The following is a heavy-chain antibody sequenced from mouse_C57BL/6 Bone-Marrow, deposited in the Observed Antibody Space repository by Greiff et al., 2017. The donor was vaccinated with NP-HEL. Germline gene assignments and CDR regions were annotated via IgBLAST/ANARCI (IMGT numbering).Heavy chain of an antibody. CDR3: ATCYDYYAMDY. J-gene: IGHJ4*01. CDR1: GYTFTSYG. V-gene: IGHV1-81*01. Sequence: VKLVESGAELARPGASVKLSCKASGYTFTSYGISWVKQRTGQGLEWIGEIYPRSGNTYYNEKFKGKATLTADKSSSTAYMELRSLTSEDSAVYFCATCYDYYAMDYWGQGTSVTVSS. CDR2: IYPRSGNT.